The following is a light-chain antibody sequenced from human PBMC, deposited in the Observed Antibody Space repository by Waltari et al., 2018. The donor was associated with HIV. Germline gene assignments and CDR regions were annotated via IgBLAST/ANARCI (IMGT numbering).Light chain of an antibody. CDR1: SGNIASHS. J-gene: IGLJ3*02. V-gene: IGLV6-57*04. CDR3: QSYDSNDPWV. CDR2: EDN. Sequence: NFKLTQPLSVSESPGTTVTISCTRSSGNIASHSVPWYQQRPGSAPTTVIYEDNQRPSGVPDRFSGSIDSSSNSASLTISGLKTEDEADYYCQSYDSNDPWVFGGGTKLTVL.